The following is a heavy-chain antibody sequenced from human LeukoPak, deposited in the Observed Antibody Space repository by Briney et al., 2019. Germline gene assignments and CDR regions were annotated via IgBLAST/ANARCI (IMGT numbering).Heavy chain of an antibody. Sequence: GGSLRLSCAASGFTFSNAWMSWVRQAPGKGLEWVGRIKSKTDGGTTDYAAPVKGRFTISRDDSKNTLYLQMNSLKTEDTAVYYCTTVAYDFWSGCRDDWGQGTLVTVSS. J-gene: IGHJ4*02. CDR3: TTVAYDFWSGCRDD. D-gene: IGHD3-3*01. V-gene: IGHV3-15*01. CDR1: GFTFSNAW. CDR2: IKSKTDGGTT.